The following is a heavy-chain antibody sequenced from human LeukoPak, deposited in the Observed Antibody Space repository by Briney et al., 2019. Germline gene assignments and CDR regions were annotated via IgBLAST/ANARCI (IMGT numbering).Heavy chain of an antibody. CDR1: GGSFSGYY. CDR2: IYHSGST. D-gene: IGHD6-19*01. CDR3: ARDQEAVAGISYYYYMDV. J-gene: IGHJ6*03. V-gene: IGHV4-34*01. Sequence: PSETLSLPCAVYGGSFSGYYWSWISQPPGKGLEWIGEIYHSGSTNYNPSLKSRVTISVDKSKNQFSLKLSSVTAADTAVYYCARDQEAVAGISYYYYMDVWGKGTTVTVSS.